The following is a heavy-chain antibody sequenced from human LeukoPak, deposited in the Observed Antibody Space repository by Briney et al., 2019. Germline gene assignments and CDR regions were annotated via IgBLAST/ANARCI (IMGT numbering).Heavy chain of an antibody. J-gene: IGHJ4*02. Sequence: GGPLRLSCAASGFTFSSYSMNWVRQAPGKGLEWVSSISSSSSYIYYADSVKGRFTISRDNAKNSLYLQMNSLRAEDTAVYYCARAEAWGGPDYREDSSFDYWGQGTLVTVSS. V-gene: IGHV3-21*01. D-gene: IGHD4-11*01. CDR1: GFTFSSYS. CDR3: ARAEAWGGPDYREDSSFDY. CDR2: ISSSSSYI.